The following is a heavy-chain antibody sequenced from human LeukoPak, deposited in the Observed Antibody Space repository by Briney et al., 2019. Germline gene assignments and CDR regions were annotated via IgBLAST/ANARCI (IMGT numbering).Heavy chain of an antibody. V-gene: IGHV3-23*01. CDR3: AKDLYSNYGPADY. CDR2: INGGGVNT. J-gene: IGHJ4*02. Sequence: EGSLRLSCAASGFTFSSYAMSWVRQAPGKGLEWVSTINGGGVNTHYADSVGGRFTISRDNSKNTLFLQMNSLRDEDTAVYYCAKDLYSNYGPADYWGQGNLVTVSP. CDR1: GFTFSSYA. D-gene: IGHD4-11*01.